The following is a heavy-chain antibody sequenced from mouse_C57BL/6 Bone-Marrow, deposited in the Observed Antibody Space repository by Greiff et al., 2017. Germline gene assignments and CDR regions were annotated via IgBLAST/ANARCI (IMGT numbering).Heavy chain of an antibody. J-gene: IGHJ2*01. V-gene: IGHV5-2*01. Sequence: EVKLMESGGGLVQPGESLKLSCESNEYEFPSHDMSWVRKTPEKRLELVAAINSDGGSTYYPDTMERRFIISRDNTKKTLYLQMSSLRSEDTALYYCAITTVVATYPPFDYWGQGTTLTVSS. CDR3: AITTVVATYPPFDY. D-gene: IGHD1-1*01. CDR2: INSDGGST. CDR1: EYEFPSHD.